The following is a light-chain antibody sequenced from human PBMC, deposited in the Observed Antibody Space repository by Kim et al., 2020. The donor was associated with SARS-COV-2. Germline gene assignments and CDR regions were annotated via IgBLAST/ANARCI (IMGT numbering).Light chain of an antibody. J-gene: IGKJ2*01. CDR3: HQYGSSPRT. Sequence: SPGESATLSCRAGQSINRDFLAWYQQKPGQAPRLLVHSAATRATGIADRFSGSGSGTDFTLTISRLEPEDFAVYFCHQYGSSPRTFGQGTKVDIK. CDR2: SAA. CDR1: QSINRDF. V-gene: IGKV3-20*01.